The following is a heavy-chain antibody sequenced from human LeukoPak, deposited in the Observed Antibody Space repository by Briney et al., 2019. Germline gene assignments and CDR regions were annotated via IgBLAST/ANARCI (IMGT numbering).Heavy chain of an antibody. Sequence: SETLSLTCTVSGGSVSSGSYYWSWIRQPPGKGLEWIGNIFYSGSTNYNPSLKSRVTISLDTSKNQFSLKLSSVAAADTAVYYCARELCSGGSCGKFDCWGQGTLVTVSS. V-gene: IGHV4-61*01. J-gene: IGHJ4*02. CDR2: IFYSGST. D-gene: IGHD2-15*01. CDR3: ARELCSGGSCGKFDC. CDR1: GGSVSSGSYY.